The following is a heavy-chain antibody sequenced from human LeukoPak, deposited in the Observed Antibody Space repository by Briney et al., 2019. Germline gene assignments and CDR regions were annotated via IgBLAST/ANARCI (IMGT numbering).Heavy chain of an antibody. J-gene: IGHJ4*02. CDR3: ARGRPSGDFFDY. D-gene: IGHD4-17*01. CDR2: LNPSGNI. Sequence: PSETLSPTCTVSGDSISRNSHYWCWIRQSAGKGLEWIGRLNPSGNINYNPSLKSRLTMSLDPSENKLSLKLSSVTAADTAAYYCARGRPSGDFFDYWGQGALVTVSS. CDR1: GDSISRNSHY. V-gene: IGHV4-61*02.